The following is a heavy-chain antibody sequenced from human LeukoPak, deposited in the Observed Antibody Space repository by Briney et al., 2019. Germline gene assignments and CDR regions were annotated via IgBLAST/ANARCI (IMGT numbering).Heavy chain of an antibody. CDR3: ARLDYYDSSGYFSNFDY. CDR1: GDTFTSYA. Sequence: ASVKVSCKASGDTFTSYAMNWVRQAPGQGLEWMGWIDTNTGNPTYAQGFTGRFVFSLDTSVSTAYLQISSLKAEDTAVYYCARLDYYDSSGYFSNFDYWGQGTLVTVSS. D-gene: IGHD3-22*01. CDR2: IDTNTGNP. V-gene: IGHV7-4-1*02. J-gene: IGHJ4*02.